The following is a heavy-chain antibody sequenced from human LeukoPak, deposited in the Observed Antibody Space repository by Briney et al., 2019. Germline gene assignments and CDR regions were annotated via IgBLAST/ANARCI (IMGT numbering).Heavy chain of an antibody. J-gene: IGHJ4*02. CDR2: INPSGGST. Sequence: ASVKVSCKASGYTFTSYYMHWVRQAPGQGLEWMGIINPSGGSTSYAQKFQGRVTITADESTSTAYMELSSLRSEDTAVYYCAKGGPYSSGWRIFINWGQGTLVTVSS. CDR3: AKGGPYSSGWRIFIN. V-gene: IGHV1-46*01. CDR1: GYTFTSYY. D-gene: IGHD6-19*01.